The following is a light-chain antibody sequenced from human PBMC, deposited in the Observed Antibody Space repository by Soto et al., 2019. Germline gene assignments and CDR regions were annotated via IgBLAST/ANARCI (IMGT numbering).Light chain of an antibody. CDR2: SHN. V-gene: IGLV1-47*01. J-gene: IGLJ2*01. CDR1: SSNIGVNY. Sequence: QSVLTQPPSASGTPGLRVIISCSGSSSNIGVNYVYWYQQLPGTAPKLLIYSHNQRPSGVPDRFSGSKSGTSASLAISGLRSEDEADYYCAAWDDSLSGVLFGGGTKLTVL. CDR3: AAWDDSLSGVL.